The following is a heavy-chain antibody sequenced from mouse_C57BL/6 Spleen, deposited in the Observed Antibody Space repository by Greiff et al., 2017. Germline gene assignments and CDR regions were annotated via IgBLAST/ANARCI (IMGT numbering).Heavy chain of an antibody. D-gene: IGHD3-2*02. CDR2: IDPETGGT. J-gene: IGHJ4*01. Sequence: QVQLQQSGAELVRPGASVTLSCKASGYTFTDYEMHWVKQTPVHGLEWIGAIDPETGGTAYNQKFKGKAILTADKSSSTAYMELRSLTSEDSAIYYCTTAQGYAMDYWGQGTSVTGSS. CDR3: TTAQGYAMDY. CDR1: GYTFTDYE. V-gene: IGHV1-15*01.